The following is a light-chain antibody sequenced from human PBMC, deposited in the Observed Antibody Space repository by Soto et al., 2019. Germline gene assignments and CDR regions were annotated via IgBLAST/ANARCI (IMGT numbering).Light chain of an antibody. CDR2: DVT. J-gene: IGLJ2*01. CDR1: NSDIRVYNY. CDR3: SSYSSDTTPVI. Sequence: QSALTQPASVSGSPGQSITISCTGSNSDIRVYNYVSWYQQHPGKAPKLLIYDVTDRPSGVSNRFSGSKSGNTASLTISGLQADDEADYYCSSYSSDTTPVIFGGGTKVSVL. V-gene: IGLV2-14*03.